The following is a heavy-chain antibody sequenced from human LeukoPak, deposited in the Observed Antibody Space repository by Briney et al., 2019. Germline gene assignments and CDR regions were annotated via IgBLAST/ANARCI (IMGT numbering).Heavy chain of an antibody. Sequence: SVKVSCKASGFTFTSSAMQWVRQARGQRLEWIGWIVVGSGNTNYAQKFQERVTITRDMSTSTAYMDLSSLRSEDTAVYYCAAGHFVAVAGTYYYYMDVWGKGTTVTISS. D-gene: IGHD6-13*01. CDR2: IVVGSGNT. CDR1: GFTFTSSA. J-gene: IGHJ6*03. CDR3: AAGHFVAVAGTYYYYMDV. V-gene: IGHV1-58*02.